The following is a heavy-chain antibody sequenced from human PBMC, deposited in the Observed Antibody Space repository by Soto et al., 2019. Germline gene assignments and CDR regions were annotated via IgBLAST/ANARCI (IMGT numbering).Heavy chain of an antibody. CDR3: AREVPQLYDIVVVVAAHDY. CDR2: INTNGST. V-gene: IGHV4-4*07. CDR1: GGSISSYY. Sequence: SETLSLTCTVSGGSISSYYWSWIRQPAGKGLEWIGRINTNGSTNSNPSLKSRVTMSVDTSKNHFSLKLSSVTTADTAVYYCAREVPQLYDIVVVVAAHDYWGQGTLVTVSS. D-gene: IGHD2-15*01. J-gene: IGHJ4*02.